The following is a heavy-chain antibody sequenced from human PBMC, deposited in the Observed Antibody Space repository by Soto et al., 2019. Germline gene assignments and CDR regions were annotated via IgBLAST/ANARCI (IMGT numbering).Heavy chain of an antibody. V-gene: IGHV4-34*01. CDR3: ARDKITGLFDY. Sequence: SETLCLTCAVYGGSFSGYYGTWIRQPPGTGLEWIGEINHSGSTNHNPSLKSRVTISVDTSKNQFSLKLTSVTAADTAVYYCARDKITGLFDYWGQGTLVTVSP. J-gene: IGHJ4*02. CDR2: INHSGST. D-gene: IGHD2-8*02. CDR1: GGSFSGYY.